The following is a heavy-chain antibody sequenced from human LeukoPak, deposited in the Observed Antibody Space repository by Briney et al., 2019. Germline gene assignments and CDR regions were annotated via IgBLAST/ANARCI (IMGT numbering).Heavy chain of an antibody. CDR3: ARATVNIAAAGLDY. D-gene: IGHD6-13*01. V-gene: IGHV1-46*01. CDR1: GYTFTNYG. J-gene: IGHJ4*02. Sequence: GASVKVSCKASGYTFTNYGISWVRQAPGQGLEWMGIINPSGGSTSYAQKFQGRVTMTRDTSTSTVYMELSSLRSEDTAVYYCARATVNIAAAGLDYWGQGTLVTVSS. CDR2: INPSGGST.